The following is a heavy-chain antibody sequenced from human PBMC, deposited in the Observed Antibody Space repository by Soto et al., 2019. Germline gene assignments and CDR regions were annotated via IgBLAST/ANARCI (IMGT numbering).Heavy chain of an antibody. D-gene: IGHD6-13*01. V-gene: IGHV3-23*01. CDR3: AKDHEYSSCWLSSHNWFEP. Sequence: EVQLLESGGGLVQPGGSLRLSCAASGFTFSSYAMSWVRQAPGKGLEWVSAISGSGGSTYYADSVKGQFTISRDNSKNTLYLQMYSLRGEDTAVYYCAKDHEYSSCWLSSHNWFEPWGQETLVTVSS. CDR1: GFTFSSYA. J-gene: IGHJ5*02. CDR2: ISGSGGST.